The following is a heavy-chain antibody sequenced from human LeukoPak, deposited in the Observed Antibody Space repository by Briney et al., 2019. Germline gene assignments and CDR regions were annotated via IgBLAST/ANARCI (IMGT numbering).Heavy chain of an antibody. CDR1: GASITSSNW. CDR3: VSTSFYGSGSYYNWFDP. J-gene: IGHJ5*02. V-gene: IGHV4-4*02. CDR2: IYHSGST. Sequence: PSETLSLTCAVSGASITSSNWWSWVRQPPGKGLEWIGEIYHSGSTNYNPSLKSRVTISVDKSKNQFSLKLSSVTAADTAVYYCVSTSFYGSGSYYNWFDPWGQGTLVTVSS. D-gene: IGHD3-10*01.